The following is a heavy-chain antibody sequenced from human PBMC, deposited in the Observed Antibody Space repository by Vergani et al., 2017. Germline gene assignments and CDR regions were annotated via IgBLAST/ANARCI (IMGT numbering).Heavy chain of an antibody. Sequence: QVQLVQSGAEVKKPGASVKVSCKVSGYTLTELSMHWVRQAPGKGLEWMGWINPNSGGTNYAQKFQGRVTMTRDTSISTAYMELSRLRSDDTAVYYCARGGWSIAALTGGYWGQGTLVTVSS. V-gene: IGHV1-2*02. D-gene: IGHD6-6*01. CDR2: INPNSGGT. J-gene: IGHJ4*02. CDR3: ARGGWSIAALTGGY. CDR1: GYTLTELS.